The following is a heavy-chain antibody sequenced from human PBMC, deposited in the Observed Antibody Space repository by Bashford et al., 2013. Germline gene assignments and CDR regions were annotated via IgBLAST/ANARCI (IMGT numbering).Heavy chain of an antibody. J-gene: IGHJ6*02. Sequence: VRQAPGKGLEWVSGISHDGTSAHFADSVKGRVTISRDNSKNTLYLEMNSLRAEDTAVYYCASVNTLYFFALDVWGQGTTVTVSS. V-gene: IGHV3-23*03. CDR2: ISHDGTSA. CDR3: ASVNTLYFFALDV. D-gene: IGHD2-2*02.